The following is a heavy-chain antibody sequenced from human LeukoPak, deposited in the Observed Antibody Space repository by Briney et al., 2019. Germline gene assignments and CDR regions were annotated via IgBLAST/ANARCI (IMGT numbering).Heavy chain of an antibody. Sequence: SETLSLTCTVSGGSISSSNYYWGWIRQPPGKGLEWIESIYYSGSTYYNPSLKGRVTISLDTSKNQFSLKLSSVTAADTAVYYCARDLGYSYGRSEWFDPWGQGTLVTVSS. J-gene: IGHJ5*02. CDR3: ARDLGYSYGRSEWFDP. D-gene: IGHD5-18*01. CDR1: GGSISSSNYY. CDR2: IYYSGST. V-gene: IGHV4-39*07.